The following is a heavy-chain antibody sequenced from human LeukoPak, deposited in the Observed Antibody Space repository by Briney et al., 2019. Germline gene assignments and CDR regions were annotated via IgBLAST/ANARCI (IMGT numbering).Heavy chain of an antibody. CDR3: ARDRYYYDSSGYSTSDYYYYMDV. V-gene: IGHV1-18*01. D-gene: IGHD3-22*01. CDR2: ISAYNGNT. CDR1: GYTFTSYG. Sequence: EASVKVSCKASGYTFTSYGISWVRQAPGQGLEWMGWISAYNGNTNYAQKLQGRVTMTTDTSTSTAYMELRSLRSDDTAVYYCARDRYYYDSSGYSTSDYYYYMDVWGKGTTVTVSS. J-gene: IGHJ6*03.